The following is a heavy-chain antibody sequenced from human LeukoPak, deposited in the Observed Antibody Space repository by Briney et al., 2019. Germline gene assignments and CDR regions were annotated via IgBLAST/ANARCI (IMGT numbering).Heavy chain of an antibody. J-gene: IGHJ4*02. CDR1: GYTFTSYG. CDR2: ISAYNGNT. D-gene: IGHD3-3*01. V-gene: IGHV1-18*01. Sequence: ASVKVSCKASGYTFTSYGISWVRQAPGQGLEWMGWISAYNGNTNYAQKLQGRVTMTTDTSTSTAYMELRSLSSDDTAVYYSARYSSSRITIFGVALSLDYWGQGTLVTVSS. CDR3: ARYSSSRITIFGVALSLDY.